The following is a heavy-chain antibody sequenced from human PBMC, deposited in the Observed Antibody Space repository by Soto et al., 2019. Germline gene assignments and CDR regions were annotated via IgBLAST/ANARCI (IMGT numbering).Heavy chain of an antibody. CDR1: GGSISSSNW. CDR2: IYHSGST. Sequence: PSETLSLTCAVSGGSISSSNWRSWVRQPPGKGLEWIGEIYHSGSTNYNPSLKSRVTISVDKSKNQFSLKLSSVTAADTAVYYCAREGGGDILTAYYFDYWGQGTLVTVSS. J-gene: IGHJ4*02. CDR3: AREGGGDILTAYYFDY. V-gene: IGHV4-4*02. D-gene: IGHD3-9*01.